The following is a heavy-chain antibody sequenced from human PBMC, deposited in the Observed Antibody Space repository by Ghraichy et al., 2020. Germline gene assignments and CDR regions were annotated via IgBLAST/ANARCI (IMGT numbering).Heavy chain of an antibody. V-gene: IGHV4-59*01. CDR1: GGSISRYY. CDR3: AREPHYDYVWGWYRYRGLGMDV. Sequence: SETLSLTCTVSGGSISRYYWRWIRQPPGKGLEWIGYIYYSGSTNYNPSLKSRVTISVDTSKNQFSLKLSSVNVADTAVYYCAREPHYDYVWGWYRYRGLGMDVWGKGATVTFSS. J-gene: IGHJ6*04. D-gene: IGHD3-16*02. CDR2: IYYSGST.